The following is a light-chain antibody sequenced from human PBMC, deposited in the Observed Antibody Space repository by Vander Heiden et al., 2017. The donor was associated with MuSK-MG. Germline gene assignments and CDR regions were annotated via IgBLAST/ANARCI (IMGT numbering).Light chain of an antibody. Sequence: DVRLTQSPSSLSASVGDRVSITCRASQSIVTYLNWFQQKPGKAPKLLIYSASNLQSGVPSRFSGSGYGTDFTLSISDLQPEDFAPYYCQQNDSNPQYNFGQGTMMDVK. J-gene: IGKJ2*01. V-gene: IGKV1-39*01. CDR2: SAS. CDR1: QSIVTY. CDR3: QQNDSNPQYN.